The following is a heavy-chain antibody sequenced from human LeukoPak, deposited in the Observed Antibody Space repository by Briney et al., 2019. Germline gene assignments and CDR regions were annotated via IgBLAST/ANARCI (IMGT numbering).Heavy chain of an antibody. D-gene: IGHD5-24*01. CDR1: GYTFTSYG. Sequence: ASVKVSCKASGYTFTSYGISWVRQAPGQGLEWMGWISAYNGNTNYAQKLQGRVTLTRDMSTSTDYLELSSLRSEDTAVYYCARDNSVRDEAWWFNPWGQGTLVTVSS. CDR3: ARDNSVRDEAWWFNP. J-gene: IGHJ5*02. CDR2: ISAYNGNT. V-gene: IGHV1-18*01.